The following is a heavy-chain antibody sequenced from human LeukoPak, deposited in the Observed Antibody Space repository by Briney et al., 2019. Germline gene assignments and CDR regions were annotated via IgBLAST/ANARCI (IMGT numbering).Heavy chain of an antibody. CDR1: GFTFSSYE. CDR3: ARVYGGCSYGYLGY. Sequence: GGSLRLSCAASGFTFSSYEMNWVRQAPGKGLEWVSYISSSGSTIYYADSVKGRFTISRDNAKNSLYLQMNSLRAEDTAVYYCARVYGGCSYGYLGYWGQGTLVTVSS. J-gene: IGHJ4*02. V-gene: IGHV3-48*03. D-gene: IGHD5-18*01. CDR2: ISSSGSTI.